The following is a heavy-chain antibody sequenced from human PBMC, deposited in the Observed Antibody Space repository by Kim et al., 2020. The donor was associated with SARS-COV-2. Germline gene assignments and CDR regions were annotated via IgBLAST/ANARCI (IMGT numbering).Heavy chain of an antibody. D-gene: IGHD3-16*01. J-gene: IGHJ4*02. CDR3: ARGVFWPYYFDY. CDR1: RGSINSSHW. V-gene: IGHV4-4*02. CDR2: IYHGGGT. Sequence: SETLSLTCAVSRGSINSSHWWVWVRQPPGTGLEWIGEIYHGGGTNYNPSLKSRVTMSIDKSKNQFSLKLTSMTAADTAIYYCARGVFWPYYFDYWGRGTLVTVSS.